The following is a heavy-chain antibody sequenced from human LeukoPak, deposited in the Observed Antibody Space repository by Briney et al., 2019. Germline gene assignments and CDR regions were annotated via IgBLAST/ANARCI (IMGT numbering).Heavy chain of an antibody. Sequence: RPGGSLRLSCAASGFIFSNYAMSWVRQAPGKGLEWVSAIDSTGAYTWYADSVKGRFTISKDSSKTILYLQMNSLRAEDAAVYYCARGRPHGNDYWGQGTLVTVSS. CDR2: IDSTGAYT. V-gene: IGHV3-23*01. CDR1: GFIFSNYA. D-gene: IGHD4-23*01. CDR3: ARGRPHGNDY. J-gene: IGHJ4*02.